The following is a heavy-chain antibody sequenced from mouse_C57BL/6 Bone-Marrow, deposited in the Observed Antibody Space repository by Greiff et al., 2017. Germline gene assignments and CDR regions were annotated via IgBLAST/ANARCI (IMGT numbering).Heavy chain of an antibody. V-gene: IGHV1-69*01. CDR2: IDPSDSYT. CDR3: ARLAIYYGNYAWFAY. CDR1: GYTFTSYW. J-gene: IGHJ3*01. D-gene: IGHD2-1*01. Sequence: VQLQQPGAELVMPGASVKLSCKASGYTFTSYWMHWVKQRPGQGLEWIGEIDPSDSYTNYNQKFKGKSTLTVDKSSITAYMQLSSLTSEDSAVYYCARLAIYYGNYAWFAYWGQGTLVTVSA.